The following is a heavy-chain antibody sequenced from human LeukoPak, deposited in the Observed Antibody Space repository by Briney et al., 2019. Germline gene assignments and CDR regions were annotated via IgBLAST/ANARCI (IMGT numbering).Heavy chain of an antibody. J-gene: IGHJ3*02. CDR2: INHSGST. V-gene: IGHV4-34*01. CDR1: GGSFSGYY. CDR3: ASSSSRGTI. Sequence: PSETLSLTCAVYGGSFSGYYWSWIRQPPGKGLEWIGEINHSGSTNYNPSLKSRVTISVGTSKNQFSLKLSSVAAADTAVYYCASSSSRGTIWGQGTMVTVSS. D-gene: IGHD6-13*01.